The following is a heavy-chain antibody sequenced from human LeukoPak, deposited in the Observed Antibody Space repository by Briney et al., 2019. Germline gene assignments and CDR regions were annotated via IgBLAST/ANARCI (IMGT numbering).Heavy chain of an antibody. CDR1: GFIFSSYG. Sequence: GGSLRLSCAASGFIFSSYGMHWVRQAPGKGLEWVAFIRYDGSNKYYADSVKGRFTISRDNSKNTLYLQMNSLRAEDTAVYYCARDPSIAAAGGDYWGQGTLVTVSS. CDR2: IRYDGSNK. D-gene: IGHD6-13*01. CDR3: ARDPSIAAAGGDY. V-gene: IGHV3-30*02. J-gene: IGHJ4*02.